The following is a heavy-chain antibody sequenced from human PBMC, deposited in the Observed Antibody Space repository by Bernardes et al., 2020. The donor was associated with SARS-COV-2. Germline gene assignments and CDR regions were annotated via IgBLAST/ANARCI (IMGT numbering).Heavy chain of an antibody. J-gene: IGHJ5*02. Sequence: SETLSLTCTVSGDSISSGNYYWSWIRQPAGKGLEWIGRIYTSGSTNYNPSLKSRVTISVDTSKNQFSLNLSSVTAADTAVYYCARASRPTPGCFDPWGQGTLVTVSS. V-gene: IGHV4-61*02. CDR2: IYTSGST. CDR1: GDSISSGNYY. CDR3: ARASRPTPGCFDP.